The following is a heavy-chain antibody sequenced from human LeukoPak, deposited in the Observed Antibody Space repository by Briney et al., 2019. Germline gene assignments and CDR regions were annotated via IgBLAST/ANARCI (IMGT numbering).Heavy chain of an antibody. Sequence: ESGPTLVNPTQTLTLTCAFSGFSFNPTRVGVGWIRQPPGKALEWLALIYWNDDKRYNPSLKSRLTITEDTSKNQVVLTMTNMDPVDTATYYCAHRRGDAVWGGYRFAEYFQHWGQGTLVTVSS. D-gene: IGHD3-16*02. CDR1: GFSFNPTRVG. J-gene: IGHJ1*01. CDR2: IYWNDDK. V-gene: IGHV2-5*01. CDR3: AHRRGDAVWGGYRFAEYFQH.